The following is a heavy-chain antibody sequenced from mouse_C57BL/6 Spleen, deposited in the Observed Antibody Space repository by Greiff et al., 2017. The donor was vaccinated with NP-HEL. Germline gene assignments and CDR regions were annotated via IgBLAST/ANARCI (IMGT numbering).Heavy chain of an antibody. CDR3: ARDREGMGMDY. Sequence: EVHLAESGGGLVKPGGSLKLSCAASGFTFSSYAMSWVRQTPEKRLEWVATISDGGSYTYYPDNVKGRFTISRDNAKNNLYLQMSHLKSEDTAMYYCARDREGMGMDYWGQGTSVTVSS. V-gene: IGHV5-4*01. J-gene: IGHJ4*01. CDR1: GFTFSSYA. D-gene: IGHD3-1*01. CDR2: ISDGGSYT.